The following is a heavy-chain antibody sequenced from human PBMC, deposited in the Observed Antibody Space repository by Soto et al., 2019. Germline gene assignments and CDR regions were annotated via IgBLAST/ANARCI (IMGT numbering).Heavy chain of an antibody. CDR3: VRGLWNDAYDF. CDR1: GYTFTSYD. J-gene: IGHJ3*01. D-gene: IGHD1-1*01. Sequence: GASVKVSCKASGYTFTSYDINWVRQATGQGLEWMGWMNPNSGNTGYAQKFQGRVTMTRKTSISTAYMELSSLRSEDTAAYYFVRGLWNDAYDFCGQGTMDTVSS. CDR2: MNPNSGNT. V-gene: IGHV1-8*01.